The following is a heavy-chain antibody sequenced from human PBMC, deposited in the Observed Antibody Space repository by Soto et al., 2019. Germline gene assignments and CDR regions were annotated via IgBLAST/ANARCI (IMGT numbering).Heavy chain of an antibody. CDR1: GFTFSSYS. CDR2: ISSSSGTI. Sequence: EVQLVESGGGLVQPGGSLRLSCAASGFTFSSYSMNWVRQAPGKGLEWVSYISSSSGTIYYADSVKGRFTISRDIARNSLYLQMNSLTAEDTAVYYCARDAPPDDYWGQGTLVTVSS. CDR3: ARDAPPDDY. V-gene: IGHV3-48*01. J-gene: IGHJ4*02.